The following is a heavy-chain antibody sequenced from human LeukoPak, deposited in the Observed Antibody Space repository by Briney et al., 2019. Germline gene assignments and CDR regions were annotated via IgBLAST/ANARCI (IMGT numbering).Heavy chain of an antibody. V-gene: IGHV4-59*01. D-gene: IGHD4-17*01. Sequence: SETLPLTCTVSGGSISSYYWSWIRQPPGKGLEWIGYIYYSGSTNYNPSLKSRVTISVDTSKNQFSLKLSSVTAADTAVYYCARVIGSTVTTSGWFDPWGQGTLVTVSS. J-gene: IGHJ5*02. CDR1: GGSISSYY. CDR3: ARVIGSTVTTSGWFDP. CDR2: IYYSGST.